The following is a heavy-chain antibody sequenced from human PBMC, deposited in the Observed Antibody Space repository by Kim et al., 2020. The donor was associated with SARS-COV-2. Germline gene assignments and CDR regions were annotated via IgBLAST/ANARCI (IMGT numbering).Heavy chain of an antibody. D-gene: IGHD2-21*02. CDR3: ARGRAMFVVVTAIRPGYFQH. CDR2: INHSGST. J-gene: IGHJ1*01. CDR1: GGSFSGYY. V-gene: IGHV4-34*01. Sequence: SETLSLTCAVYGGSFSGYYWSWIRQPPGKGLEWIGEINHSGSTNYNPSLKSRVTISVDTSKNQFSLKLSSVTAADTAVYYCARGRAMFVVVTAIRPGYFQHWGQGTLVTVSS.